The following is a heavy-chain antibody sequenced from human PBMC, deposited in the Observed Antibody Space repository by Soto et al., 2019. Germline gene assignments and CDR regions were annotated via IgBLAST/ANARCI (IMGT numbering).Heavy chain of an antibody. CDR3: ARAGYCSGGSCSNYFDY. J-gene: IGHJ4*02. D-gene: IGHD2-15*01. CDR2: ISYDGSNK. Sequence: QVQLVESGGGVVQPGRSLRLSCAASGFTFSSYAMHWVRQAPGKGLEWVAVISYDGSNKYYADSVKGRFTISRDNSKNTLYLQMNSLRAEDTAVYYCARAGYCSGGSCSNYFDYWGQGTLVTVSS. V-gene: IGHV3-30-3*01. CDR1: GFTFSSYA.